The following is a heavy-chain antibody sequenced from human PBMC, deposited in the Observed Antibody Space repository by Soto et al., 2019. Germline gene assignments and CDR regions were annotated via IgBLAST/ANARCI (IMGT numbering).Heavy chain of an antibody. V-gene: IGHV3-30*18. CDR1: GFTFSTYG. CDR3: AKDPEPNGTTVLYYFDY. CDR2: ISYDGNSK. J-gene: IGHJ4*02. D-gene: IGHD4-17*01. Sequence: QVQLVASGGGVVQPGRSLRLSCAASGFTFSTYGIHWVRQAPGKGLEWVAVISYDGNSKYYAGSVKGRFTISRDNSKNTLYLRMNSLRAEDTAVYYCAKDPEPNGTTVLYYFDYWGQGTLVTVSS.